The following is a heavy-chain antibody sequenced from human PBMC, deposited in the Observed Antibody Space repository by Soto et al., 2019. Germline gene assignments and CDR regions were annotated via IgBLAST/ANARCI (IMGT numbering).Heavy chain of an antibody. CDR2: IKSKTDGGTT. CDR3: TNSNYYDSSGYYLAY. Sequence: GXEWVGRIKSKTDGGTTDYAAPVKGRFTISRDDSKNTLYLQMNSLKTEDTAVYYCTNSNYYDSSGYYLAYWGQGTLVTVSS. V-gene: IGHV3-15*07. J-gene: IGHJ4*02. D-gene: IGHD3-22*01.